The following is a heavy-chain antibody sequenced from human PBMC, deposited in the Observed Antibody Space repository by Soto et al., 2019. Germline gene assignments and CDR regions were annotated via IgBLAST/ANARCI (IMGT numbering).Heavy chain of an antibody. Sequence: GSLILSCASSGFTFSSYAMSWVRQSPGKGLEWIGSVYYRGRSYSKSSVKSRVTISVDTSKNQFSLKLSSVTAADTAVYYCATASVRDYGSGRPAFDSWGQGSLVTVSS. CDR3: ATASVRDYGSGRPAFDS. J-gene: IGHJ4*02. V-gene: IGHV4-38-2*01. D-gene: IGHD3-10*01. CDR2: VYYRGRS. CDR1: GFTFSSYA.